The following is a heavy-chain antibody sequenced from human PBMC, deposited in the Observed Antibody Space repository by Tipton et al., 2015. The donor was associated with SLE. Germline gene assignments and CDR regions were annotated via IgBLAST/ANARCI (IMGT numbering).Heavy chain of an antibody. D-gene: IGHD4-17*01. CDR1: GGSFSGYY. J-gene: IGHJ3*01. V-gene: IGHV3-23*01. CDR2: ISGSGGST. CDR3: AKGAVAVTPV. Sequence: SLRLSCAVYGGSFSGYYWSWIRQPPGKGLEWVSAISGSGGSTYYADSVKGRFTISRDNSKNTLYLQMNSLRAEDTAVYYCAKGAVAVTPVWGQGTMVTVSS.